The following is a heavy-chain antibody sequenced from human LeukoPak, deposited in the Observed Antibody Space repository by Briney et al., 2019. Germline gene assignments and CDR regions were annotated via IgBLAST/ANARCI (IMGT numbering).Heavy chain of an antibody. V-gene: IGHV3-64*01. CDR2: ISNHGGST. CDR1: GFTFSSYT. D-gene: IGHD6-6*01. Sequence: PGGPLRLSCAASGFTFSSYTMYWVRQAPGKGLEYVSGISNHGGSTYANSVKGRFTISRDNSKNTLYLQMGSLRAEDMAVYYCARYSSSSFDYWGQGTLVTVSS. J-gene: IGHJ4*02. CDR3: ARYSSSSFDY.